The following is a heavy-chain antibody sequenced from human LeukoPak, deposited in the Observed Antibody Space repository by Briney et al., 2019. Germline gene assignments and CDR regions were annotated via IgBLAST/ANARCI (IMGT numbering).Heavy chain of an antibody. CDR1: GYSFATYW. J-gene: IGHJ5*02. CDR2: IDPGDSQT. D-gene: IGHD3-22*01. Sequence: RGESLKISCKGSGYSFATYWIGWVRQMPGKGLEWMGRIDPGDSQTNYSPSFQGHVTISADKSIGTAYLQWSSLKASDTAMYYCARHSSVLNSFDPWGQGTLVTVSS. V-gene: IGHV5-10-1*01. CDR3: ARHSSVLNSFDP.